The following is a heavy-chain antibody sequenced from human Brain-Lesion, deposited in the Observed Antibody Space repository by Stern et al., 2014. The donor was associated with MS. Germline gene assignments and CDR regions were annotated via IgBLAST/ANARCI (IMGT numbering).Heavy chain of an antibody. J-gene: IGHJ5*02. CDR1: GGSVSSTSYA. CDR3: AGEEDIRYCSGGSCTGNWFDP. V-gene: IGHV4-39*02. CDR2: IYYSGNT. Sequence: VQLEESGPGLVKPSETLSLTCTVAGGSVSSTSYAWAWIRQPPGKGLEWIGTIYYSGNTYYSPSLKSRLTISLETSTNPISPQLRSVTAADTAVYYCAGEEDIRYCSGGSCTGNWFDPWGQGTLVTVSS. D-gene: IGHD2-15*01.